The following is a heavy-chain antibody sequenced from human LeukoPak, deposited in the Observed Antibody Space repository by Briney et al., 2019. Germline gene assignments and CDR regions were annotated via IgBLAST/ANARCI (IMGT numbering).Heavy chain of an antibody. V-gene: IGHV3-53*05. CDR3: ARVTPHTYYYMDV. CDR2: IYSGGST. Sequence: GGSLRLSCAASGFTVSSNYMSWVRQAPGKGLEWVSVIYSGGSTYYADSVKGRFTISRDNSKNTLYLQMNSLRAEDTALYYCARVTPHTYYYMDVWGKGTTVTVSS. J-gene: IGHJ6*03. CDR1: GFTVSSNY.